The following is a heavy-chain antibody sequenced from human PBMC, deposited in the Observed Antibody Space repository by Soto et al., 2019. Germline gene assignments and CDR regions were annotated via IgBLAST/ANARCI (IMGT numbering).Heavy chain of an antibody. J-gene: IGHJ5*02. CDR1: GYTFTSYG. D-gene: IGHD3-10*01. Sequence: GASVKVSCKASGYTFTSYGISWVRQAPGQGLEWMGWISGYNGKTNYAQKVQDRVTMTTDTSTSTVYMELRTLRSDDTAVYYCANYGSGSYPRFDPWGQGTLVTVSS. CDR3: ANYGSGSYPRFDP. V-gene: IGHV1-18*01. CDR2: ISGYNGKT.